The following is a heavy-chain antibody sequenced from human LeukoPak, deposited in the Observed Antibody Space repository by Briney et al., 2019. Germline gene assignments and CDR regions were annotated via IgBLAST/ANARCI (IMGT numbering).Heavy chain of an antibody. CDR1: GYTFTTYY. D-gene: IGHD1-26*01. CDR3: ATTGAHQRWEY. J-gene: IGHJ4*02. V-gene: IGHV1-46*01. Sequence: ASVKVSCKASGYTFTTYYMHWVRQAPGQGLEWMGIINPSGGSTSYAQKFQGRVTMTRDTSTSTVYLELSSLRSEDTAVYYCATTGAHQRWEYWGQGTLVTVSS. CDR2: INPSGGST.